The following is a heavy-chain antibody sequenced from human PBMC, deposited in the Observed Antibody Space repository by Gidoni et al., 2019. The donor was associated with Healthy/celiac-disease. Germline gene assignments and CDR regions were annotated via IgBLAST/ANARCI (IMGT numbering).Heavy chain of an antibody. CDR1: GGSISSGSYY. D-gene: IGHD2-15*01. CDR2: IYTSGST. Sequence: QVQLQESGPGLVKPSQTLSLTCTVSGGSISSGSYYCSWIRQPAGKGLEWIGRIYTSGSTNYNPSLKSRVTISVDTAKNQFSLKLSSVTAADTAVYYCARGGRCSGGSCYPSTNEYFQHWGQGTLVTVSS. CDR3: ARGGRCSGGSCYPSTNEYFQH. J-gene: IGHJ1*01. V-gene: IGHV4-61*02.